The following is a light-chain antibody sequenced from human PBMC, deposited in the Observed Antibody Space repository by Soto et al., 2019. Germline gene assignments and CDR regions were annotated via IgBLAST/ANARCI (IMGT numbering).Light chain of an antibody. Sequence: DIVMTQSPASLAVSLGERASINCESTQDFLYSSNDKNYLAWYQQKPGQPPKLLIYWASTRDSGVPDRFSGSGSGTDFTLTISSLRAEDVAVYYCQQYFSTPWTFGQGTKVDIK. V-gene: IGKV4-1*01. CDR1: QDFLYSSNDKNY. J-gene: IGKJ1*01. CDR2: WAS. CDR3: QQYFSTPWT.